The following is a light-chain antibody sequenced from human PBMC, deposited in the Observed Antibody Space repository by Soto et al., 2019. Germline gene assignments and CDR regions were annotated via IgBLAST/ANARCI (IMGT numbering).Light chain of an antibody. V-gene: IGKV1-5*01. J-gene: IGKJ1*01. CDR1: QTISTW. Sequence: DIQMTQSPSTLSGSVGDRVTITCRASQTISTWLAWYQQKPGKAPKLLIYDASSLQGGVPSRFSGSGSGTEITLTISSLQPDDFATYYCQQYDSYSRTFGQGTKVDIK. CDR3: QQYDSYSRT. CDR2: DAS.